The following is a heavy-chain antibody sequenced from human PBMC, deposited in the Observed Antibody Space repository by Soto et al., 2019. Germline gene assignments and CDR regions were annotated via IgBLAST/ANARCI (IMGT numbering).Heavy chain of an antibody. V-gene: IGHV3-9*01. Sequence: PGGSLRLSCAASGFTFDDYAMHWVRQAPGKGLEWVSGISWNSGSIGYADSVKGRFTISRDNAKNSLYLQMNSLRAEDTAVYYCATQPSYYYDSRTFDYWGQGTLVTVSS. CDR1: GFTFDDYA. D-gene: IGHD3-22*01. CDR2: ISWNSGSI. CDR3: ATQPSYYYDSRTFDY. J-gene: IGHJ4*02.